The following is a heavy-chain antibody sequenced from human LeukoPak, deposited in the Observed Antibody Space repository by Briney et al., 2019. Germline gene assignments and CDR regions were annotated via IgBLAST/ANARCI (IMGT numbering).Heavy chain of an antibody. CDR2: ISRSGSSI. Sequence: GGSLRLSCAASGFTFSSYEMNWVRQAPGKGLEWVTYISRSGSSIHYEDSVKGRFTISRDNAKNSLYLQMNSLRAEDTAVYYCARVYYETSGFLPYDYWGQGTLVTVSS. D-gene: IGHD3-22*01. CDR1: GFTFSSYE. CDR3: ARVYYETSGFLPYDY. J-gene: IGHJ4*02. V-gene: IGHV3-48*03.